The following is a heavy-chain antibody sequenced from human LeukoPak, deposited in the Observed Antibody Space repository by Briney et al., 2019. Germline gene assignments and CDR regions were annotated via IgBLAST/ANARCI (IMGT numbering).Heavy chain of an antibody. D-gene: IGHD3-16*01. CDR3: ARMGSKPPQWRGWGLGYYYYYMDV. Sequence: PSETLSLTCAVYGGSFSGYYWSWIRQPPGKGLEWIGEINHSGSTNYNPSLKSRVTISVDTSKNQFSLKLSSVTAADTAVYYCARMGSKPPQWRGWGLGYYYYYMDVWGKGTTVTVSS. J-gene: IGHJ6*03. V-gene: IGHV4-34*01. CDR1: GGSFSGYY. CDR2: INHSGST.